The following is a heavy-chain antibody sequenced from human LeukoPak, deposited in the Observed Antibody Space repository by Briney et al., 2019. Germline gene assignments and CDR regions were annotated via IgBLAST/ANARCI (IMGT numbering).Heavy chain of an antibody. V-gene: IGHV4-39*01. D-gene: IGHD5-24*01. J-gene: IGHJ5*02. CDR3: ARRKEMATIVWFDP. CDR1: GGSISSSGYY. CDR2: IYYSGST. Sequence: SETLSLTCTVSGGSISSSGYYWGWIRQPPGKGLEWFGSIYYSGSTYYNPSLKSRVTISVDTSQNQFSLKLSSVTAADTAVYYCARRKEMATIVWFDPWGQGTLVTVSS.